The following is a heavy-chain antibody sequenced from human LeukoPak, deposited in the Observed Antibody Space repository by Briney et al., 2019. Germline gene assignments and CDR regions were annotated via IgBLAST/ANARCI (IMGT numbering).Heavy chain of an antibody. V-gene: IGHV4-34*01. CDR2: INHSGST. D-gene: IGHD2-2*01. CDR1: GGSFSGYY. Sequence: SETLSLTCAVYGGSFSGYYWSWIRQPPGKGLEWIGEINHSGSTNYNPSLKSRVTISVDTSKNQFSLKLSSVTAADTAVYYCARGWNVVVPAAGAYDYGMDVWGKGTTVTVSS. J-gene: IGHJ6*04. CDR3: ARGWNVVVPAAGAYDYGMDV.